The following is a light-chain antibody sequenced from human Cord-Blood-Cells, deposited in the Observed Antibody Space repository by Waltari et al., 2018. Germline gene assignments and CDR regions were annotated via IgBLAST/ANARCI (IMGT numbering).Light chain of an antibody. CDR1: SIGDWGDNY. V-gene: IGLV2-14*01. CDR3: SSYTSSSTLV. J-gene: IGLJ2*01. Sequence: QSALTQPASVSSSTGQSITISCTGTSIGDWGDNYVASYQQRQGKATKLTIYDVSNRPSGVSNRFSGSKSGNTASLTISGLQAEDEADYYCSSYTSSSTLVFGGGPKLTVL. CDR2: DVS.